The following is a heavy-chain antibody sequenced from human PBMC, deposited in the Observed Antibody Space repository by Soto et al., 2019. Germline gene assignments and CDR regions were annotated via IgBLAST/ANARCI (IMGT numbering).Heavy chain of an antibody. CDR3: ARDPVSTASFPYYYGMDV. V-gene: IGHV1-18*04. J-gene: IGHJ6*02. Sequence: ASVKVSCKASGYTFTSYGISWVRQAPGQGLEWMGWISAYNGNTNYAQKLQGRVTMTTDTSTSTAYMELRSLRSDDTAVYYCARDPVSTASFPYYYGMDVWGQGTTVTVSS. CDR2: ISAYNGNT. D-gene: IGHD4-4*01. CDR1: GYTFTSYG.